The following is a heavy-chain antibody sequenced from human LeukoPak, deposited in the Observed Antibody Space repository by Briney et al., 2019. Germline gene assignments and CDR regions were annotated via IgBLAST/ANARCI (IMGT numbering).Heavy chain of an antibody. V-gene: IGHV4-38-2*02. J-gene: IGHJ4*02. CDR2: IYHSGST. CDR1: GYSISSGYY. CDR3: ARGSRDYDILTGYYTDFDY. Sequence: SETLSLTCTVSGYSISSGYYWGWIRQPPGKWLEWIGSIYHSGSTYYNPSLKSRVTISVDTSKNQFSLKLSSVTAADTAVYYCARGSRDYDILTGYYTDFDYWGQGTLVTVSS. D-gene: IGHD3-9*01.